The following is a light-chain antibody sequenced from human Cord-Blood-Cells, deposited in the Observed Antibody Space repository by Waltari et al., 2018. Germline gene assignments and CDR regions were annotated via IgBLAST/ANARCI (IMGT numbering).Light chain of an antibody. Sequence: SYELTQPSSVSVSPGQTARITCSGDVLAKKYARWFQKKPGQAPVLVIYKDSERPSGIPERCAGSSAGTTVTLTISGAQVEDEADYYCYSAADNNYVFGTGTKVTVL. CDR3: YSAADNNYV. V-gene: IGLV3-27*01. CDR2: KDS. CDR1: VLAKKY. J-gene: IGLJ1*01.